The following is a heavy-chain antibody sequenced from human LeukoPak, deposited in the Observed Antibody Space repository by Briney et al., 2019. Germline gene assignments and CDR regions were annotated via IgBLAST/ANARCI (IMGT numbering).Heavy chain of an antibody. Sequence: PETLSLTCTVSGVSISSYYWSWLRQPPGKGLEWIGYIYYSGSTNYNPSLKSRVTISVDTSKNQFSLKLSSVTAADTAVYYCARALRYPRGYYGMDVWGQGTTVTVSS. V-gene: IGHV4-59*12. D-gene: IGHD3-9*01. CDR2: IYYSGST. CDR3: ARALRYPRGYYGMDV. CDR1: GVSISSYY. J-gene: IGHJ6*02.